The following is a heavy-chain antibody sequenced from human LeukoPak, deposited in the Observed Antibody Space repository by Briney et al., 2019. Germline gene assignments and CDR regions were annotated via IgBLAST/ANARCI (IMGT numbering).Heavy chain of an antibody. CDR2: IKQDGSET. CDR3: VRDPGPSTAAWGAFDI. D-gene: IGHD6-6*01. Sequence: PGGSLRLSCSASGLTFSRYWMTWVRQAPGKGLEWVANIKQDGSETYYVDSVKGRFTISRDNAKSSLYLQVNSLRAEDTAVYFCVRDPGPSTAAWGAFDIWGQGTVVTVSS. V-gene: IGHV3-7*01. CDR1: GLTFSRYW. J-gene: IGHJ3*02.